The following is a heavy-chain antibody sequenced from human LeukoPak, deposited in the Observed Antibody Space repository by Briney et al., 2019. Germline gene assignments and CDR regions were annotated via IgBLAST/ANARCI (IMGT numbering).Heavy chain of an antibody. CDR1: GGSFSGYY. Sequence: SETLSLTCAVYGGSFSGYYWSWIRQPPGKGLEWIGEINHSGSTNYNPSLKSRVTISVDTSKNQFSLKLSSVTAADTAVYYCARAVGRVFDYWGQGTLVTVSS. J-gene: IGHJ4*02. CDR2: INHSGST. V-gene: IGHV4-34*01. CDR3: ARAVGRVFDY.